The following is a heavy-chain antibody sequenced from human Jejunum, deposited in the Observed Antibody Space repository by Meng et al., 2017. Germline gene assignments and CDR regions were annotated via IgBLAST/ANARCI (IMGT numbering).Heavy chain of an antibody. J-gene: IGHJ4*02. CDR3: ARDMPYSSGSFDY. V-gene: IGHV1-3*01. Sequence: VQSGAKVKKPGASVTVSCKASGFTFVSYAIYWVRQAPGQGLEWMGWITAGNGNTKYSQKFQGRVTITRDTSASTAYMELSSLRSEDTAVYYCARDMPYSSGSFDYWGQGTLVTVSS. D-gene: IGHD3-10*01. CDR2: ITAGNGNT. CDR1: GFTFVSYA.